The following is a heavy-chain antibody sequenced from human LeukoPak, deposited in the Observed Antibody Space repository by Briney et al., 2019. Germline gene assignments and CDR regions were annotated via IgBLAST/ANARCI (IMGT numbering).Heavy chain of an antibody. J-gene: IGHJ4*02. D-gene: IGHD3-22*01. Sequence: SETLSLTCTVSGGSISSHDWGWIRQPPGKGLEWIGYIYDSGSTTYNPSLKSRVTILEDTSKDQVSLKLSSVTAADTAVYYCARGRRGRYYDISRYNYFDYWGQGTLVSVSS. CDR1: GGSISSHD. CDR2: IYDSGST. CDR3: ARGRRGRYYDISRYNYFDY. V-gene: IGHV4-59*11.